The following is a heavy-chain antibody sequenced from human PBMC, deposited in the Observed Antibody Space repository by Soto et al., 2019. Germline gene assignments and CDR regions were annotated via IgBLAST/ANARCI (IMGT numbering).Heavy chain of an antibody. D-gene: IGHD3-10*01. J-gene: IGHJ4*02. Sequence: XGSLRLSCSASGFSFSHYWMHWVRQAPGKGLVWVSRISPDGRTTTYADSVKGRFTISRDNAKSTLYLQMNSLTVEDGAVYYCADSWLPTSYWGPGTLVTVSS. CDR2: ISPDGRTT. CDR1: GFSFSHYW. CDR3: ADSWLPTSY. V-gene: IGHV3-74*01.